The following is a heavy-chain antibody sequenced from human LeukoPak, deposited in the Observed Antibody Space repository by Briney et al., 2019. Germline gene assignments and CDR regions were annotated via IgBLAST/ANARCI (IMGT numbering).Heavy chain of an antibody. CDR2: IRYDGSNK. D-gene: IGHD3-3*01. J-gene: IGHJ4*02. Sequence: GGSLRLSCAASGFTFSSYGMHWVRQAPGKGLEWVAFIRYDGSNKYYADSVKGRFTISRGNSKNTLYLQMNSLRAEHTAVYYCATHRLRFLEWLFSYWGQGTLVTVSS. CDR3: ATHRLRFLEWLFSY. V-gene: IGHV3-30*02. CDR1: GFTFSSYG.